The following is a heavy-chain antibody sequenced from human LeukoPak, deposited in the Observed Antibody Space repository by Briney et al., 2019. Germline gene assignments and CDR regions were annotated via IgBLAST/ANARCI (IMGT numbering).Heavy chain of an antibody. J-gene: IGHJ6*04. V-gene: IGHV4-38-2*01. CDR1: GHSISTGYY. Sequence: SETLSLTCAVSGHSISTGYYWGWIRQPPGEGLEWFGSMSHNRGTHYNPSLKSRVTISMDTSKNQISLRLTSVTAADTAVYYCASYYASGVSAYNYYGMDVWGKGTTVTVSS. CDR3: ASYYASGVSAYNYYGMDV. D-gene: IGHD3-10*01. CDR2: MSHNRGT.